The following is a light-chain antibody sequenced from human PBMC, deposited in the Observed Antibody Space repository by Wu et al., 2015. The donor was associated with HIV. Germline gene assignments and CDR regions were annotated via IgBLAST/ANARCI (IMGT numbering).Light chain of an antibody. CDR3: QQLTSYQFT. V-gene: IGKV1-5*03. CDR1: QNIGSS. J-gene: IGKJ3*01. Sequence: DIQMTQSPSTLSASVGDKVTITCRANQNIGSSLAWYQQSPGKALQLLIYRASDLQPGVPFRFSGSGSGTDFTLTISSLQPEDFATYYCQQLTSYQFTFGPGTKVDIK. CDR2: RAS.